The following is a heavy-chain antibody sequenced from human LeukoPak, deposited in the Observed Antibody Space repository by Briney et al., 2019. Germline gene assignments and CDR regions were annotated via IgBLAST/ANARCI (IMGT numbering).Heavy chain of an antibody. CDR1: GYTFTSYC. CDR3: ARNPIGSYDYFDY. D-gene: IGHD1-26*01. CDR2: ISADIGDT. J-gene: IGHJ4*02. V-gene: IGHV1-18*01. Sequence: GASVKVSCKASGYTFTSYCISGGPDAPGQGLEWGGWISADIGDTNYTQKLWGGGTMTTDPSTSTAYMEQRSLRSDDTAVYYCARNPIGSYDYFDYWGQGTLVTVSS.